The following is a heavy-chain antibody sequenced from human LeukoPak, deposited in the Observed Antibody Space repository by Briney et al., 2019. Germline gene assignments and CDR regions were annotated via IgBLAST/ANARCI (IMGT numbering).Heavy chain of an antibody. V-gene: IGHV3-30*02. CDR3: AKVRETWGYMDV. J-gene: IGHJ6*03. CDR2: IRYDGSNK. CDR1: GFTFSSNG. Sequence: PGGSLRLSCAASGFTFSSNGMHWVRQAPGKGLEWVAFIRYDGSNKYYADSVKGRHTISRDNSKNTLYLQMNSLRAEDTAVYYCAKVRETWGYMDVWGKGTTVTISS. D-gene: IGHD3-16*01.